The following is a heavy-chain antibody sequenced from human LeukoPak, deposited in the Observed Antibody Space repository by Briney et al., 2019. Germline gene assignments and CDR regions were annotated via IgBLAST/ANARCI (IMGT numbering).Heavy chain of an antibody. J-gene: IGHJ3*02. CDR1: GGSISSSNW. D-gene: IGHD6-19*01. CDR3: ARTSDWYGAFHI. Sequence: PGTLSLTCAVSGGSISSSNWWSWVRQPPGKGLEWIGEFYHSESTTYNPSLKSRVTISMDKSNNQFSLTLSSVTAADTAMYYCARTSDWYGAFHIWGQGTMVTVSS. CDR2: FYHSEST. V-gene: IGHV4-4*03.